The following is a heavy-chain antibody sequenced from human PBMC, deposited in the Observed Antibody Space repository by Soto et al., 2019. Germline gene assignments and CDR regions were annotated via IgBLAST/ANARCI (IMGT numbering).Heavy chain of an antibody. V-gene: IGHV3-7*03. CDR1: GFTFSSYW. Sequence: EVQLLESGGGLVQPGGSLRLSCAASGFTFSSYWMSWVRQAPGKGLEWVANIKQDGSEKYYVDSVKGRFTISRDNAKNSLYLQMNSLRAEDTAVYYCARENRILTGYYVNWFDPWGQGTLVTVSS. CDR2: IKQDGSEK. CDR3: ARENRILTGYYVNWFDP. D-gene: IGHD3-9*01. J-gene: IGHJ5*02.